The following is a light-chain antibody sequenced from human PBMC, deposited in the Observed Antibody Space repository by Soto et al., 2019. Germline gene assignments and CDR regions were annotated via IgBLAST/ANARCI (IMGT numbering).Light chain of an antibody. CDR2: DAS. CDR3: QQYGASPPLT. J-gene: IGKJ4*01. V-gene: IGKV3-20*01. CDR1: QSVYSNY. Sequence: EVVLTQSPATLSLSPGERATLSCRASQSVYSNYLAWYQQKPGQAPRLLIYDASSRATGIPDRFRGSGSGTDFTLTISTLVPEDLAVYYCQQYGASPPLTFGGGIKVEIK.